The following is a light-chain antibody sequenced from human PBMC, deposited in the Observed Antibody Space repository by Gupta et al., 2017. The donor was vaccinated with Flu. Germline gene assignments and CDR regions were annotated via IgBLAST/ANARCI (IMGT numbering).Light chain of an antibody. V-gene: IGKV1-39*01. CDR3: QQSYSTPLT. J-gene: IGKJ3*01. CDR2: AAS. Sequence: PSSLSASVGDRVTITCRASQSISSYLNWYQQKPGKAPKLLIYAASSLQSGVPSRFSGSGSGTDFTLTISSLQPEDFATYYCQQSYSTPLTFGDGTKVDIK. CDR1: QSISSY.